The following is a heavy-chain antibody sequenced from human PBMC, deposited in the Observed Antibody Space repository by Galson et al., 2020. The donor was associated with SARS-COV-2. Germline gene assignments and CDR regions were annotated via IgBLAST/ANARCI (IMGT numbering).Heavy chain of an antibody. CDR1: GGSISSYY. V-gene: IGHV4-59*08. CDR2: IYYSGST. D-gene: IGHD3-10*01. Sequence: SETLSLTCTVSGGSISSYYWSWIRQPPGKGLEWIGYIYYSGSTNYNPSLKSRVTISVDTSKNQFSLKLSSVTAADTAVYYCARHARRVRGVTRGYYGMDVWGQGTTVTVSS. CDR3: ARHARRVRGVTRGYYGMDV. J-gene: IGHJ6*02.